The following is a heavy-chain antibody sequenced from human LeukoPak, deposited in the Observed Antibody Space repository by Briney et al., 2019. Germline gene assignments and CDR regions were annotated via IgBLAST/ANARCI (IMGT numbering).Heavy chain of an antibody. Sequence: ASVKVSCKASGYTFTSYDINWVRQATGQGLEWRGWMNPNSGNTGYAQKFQGRVTMTRNTSISTAYMELSSLRSEDTAVYYCARLAAGRKGYNWFDPRGQGTLVTVSS. J-gene: IGHJ5*02. CDR2: MNPNSGNT. D-gene: IGHD6-13*01. V-gene: IGHV1-8*01. CDR3: ARLAAGRKGYNWFDP. CDR1: GYTFTSYD.